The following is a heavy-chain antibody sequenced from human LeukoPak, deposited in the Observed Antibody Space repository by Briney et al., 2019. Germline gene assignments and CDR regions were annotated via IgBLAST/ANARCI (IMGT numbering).Heavy chain of an antibody. CDR2: TSPKGAGT. D-gene: IGHD4-17*01. CDR1: GYTFTDYY. CDR3: ARDNYGTLDY. Sequence: VSVKVSRKVSGYTFTDYYIHWVRQAPGQGLEWMGWTSPKGAGTMSAQKFQGRITMTGDTSISTVYMELDRLTFDDTAEYYCARDNYGTLDYWGQGTLVTVSS. V-gene: IGHV1-2*02. J-gene: IGHJ4*02.